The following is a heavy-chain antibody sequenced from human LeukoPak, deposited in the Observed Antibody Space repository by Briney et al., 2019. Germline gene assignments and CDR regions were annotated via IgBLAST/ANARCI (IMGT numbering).Heavy chain of an antibody. CDR3: ARASGGFGGGFDI. Sequence: PGGSLRLSCAASGFTFSSYSMMWVRQAPGKGLEWVSYISSSSTTIHYADSVKGRFTISRDNAKNSLYLQMNSLRAEDTAVYYCARASGGFGGGFDIWGQGTMVTVSS. CDR1: GFTFSSYS. J-gene: IGHJ3*02. D-gene: IGHD3-16*01. V-gene: IGHV3-48*04. CDR2: ISSSSTTI.